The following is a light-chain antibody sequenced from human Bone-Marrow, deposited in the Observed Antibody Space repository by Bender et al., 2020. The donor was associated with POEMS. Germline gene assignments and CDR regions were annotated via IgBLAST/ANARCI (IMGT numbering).Light chain of an antibody. CDR1: SSDIGDYNY. CDR3: CSCTRNAKYV. V-gene: IGLV2-8*01. CDR2: EVN. Sequence: QSALTQPPSASGSPGQSVTISCTGTSSDIGDYNYVSWYQQHPGRAPRLLIHEVNKRPSGVPDRFSGSKSGNAASLTISGLQAEDEADYYCCSCTRNAKYVFGSGTKVTVL. J-gene: IGLJ1*01.